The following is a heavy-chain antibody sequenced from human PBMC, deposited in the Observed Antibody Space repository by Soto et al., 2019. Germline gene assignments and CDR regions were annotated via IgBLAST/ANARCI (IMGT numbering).Heavy chain of an antibody. D-gene: IGHD2-21*02. V-gene: IGHV4-4*07. CDR1: GGSITDYS. J-gene: IGHJ5*02. CDR2: IFSSGST. CDR3: ARDQGVVVTADNWFDP. Sequence: SETLSLTCTVSGGSITDYSWVWIRQPAGKGLEWIGRIFSSGSTNYNPSLKGRITMALDTSKNQFSLKLNSATATDTAVYFCARDQGVVVTADNWFDPWGQGILVNVS.